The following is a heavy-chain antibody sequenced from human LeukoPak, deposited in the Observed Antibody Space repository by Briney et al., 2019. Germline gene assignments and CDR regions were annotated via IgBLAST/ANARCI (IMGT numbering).Heavy chain of an antibody. Sequence: GGSLRLSCAASGFTFSNYWMTWVRQAPGKGLEWVAHIKEDGGEKHYVDPVKGRFTISRDNAKNSLCLQMNSLRAEDTAMYYCVRDRGYCSGGTCYALWDYWGQGTLVTVSS. CDR2: IKEDGGEK. J-gene: IGHJ4*02. V-gene: IGHV3-7*01. D-gene: IGHD2-15*01. CDR3: VRDRGYCSGGTCYALWDY. CDR1: GFTFSNYW.